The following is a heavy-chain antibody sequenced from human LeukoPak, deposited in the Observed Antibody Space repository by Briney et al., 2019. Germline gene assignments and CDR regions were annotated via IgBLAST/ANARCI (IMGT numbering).Heavy chain of an antibody. V-gene: IGHV1-69*05. CDR1: GGTFSSYA. CDR3: ASLSTKPTWESSSSILDY. CDR2: IIPIFGTA. D-gene: IGHD6-6*01. J-gene: IGHJ4*02. Sequence: SVKVSCKASGGTFSSYAISWVRQAPGQGLEWMGGIIPIFGTANYTQKFQGRVTITTDESTSTAYMELSSLRSEDTAVYYCASLSTKPTWESSSSILDYWGQGTLVTVSS.